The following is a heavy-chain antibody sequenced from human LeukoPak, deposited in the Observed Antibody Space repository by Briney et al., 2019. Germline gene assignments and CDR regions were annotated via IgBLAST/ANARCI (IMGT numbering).Heavy chain of an antibody. D-gene: IGHD2-2*01. J-gene: IGHJ5*02. Sequence: GESLKISCKGSGYSFSSYWIGWVRQMPGKGLEWMGIIYPGDSDTRYSPSFQGQVTISADKSISTAYLQWSSLEASDTAMYYCARNVVPAAQGWFDPWGQGTLVTVSS. V-gene: IGHV5-51*01. CDR2: IYPGDSDT. CDR1: GYSFSSYW. CDR3: ARNVVPAAQGWFDP.